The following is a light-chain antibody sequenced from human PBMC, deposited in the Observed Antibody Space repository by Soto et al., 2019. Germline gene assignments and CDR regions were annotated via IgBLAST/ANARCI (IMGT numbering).Light chain of an antibody. CDR1: SSDVGGYKY. J-gene: IGLJ2*01. CDR3: SSYTSSATLV. V-gene: IGLV2-14*01. Sequence: QSALTQPASVSGSPGQSITISCTGTSSDVGGYKYVSWYQQHPGKAPKLIIHEVSSRPSGVSSRFSGSKSGNTASLTISGLQAEDEADYYCSSYTSSATLVLGVGTKLTVL. CDR2: EVS.